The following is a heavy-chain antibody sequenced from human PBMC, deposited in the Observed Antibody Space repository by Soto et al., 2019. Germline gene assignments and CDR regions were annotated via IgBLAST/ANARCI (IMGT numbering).Heavy chain of an antibody. V-gene: IGHV1-3*01. J-gene: IGHJ6*01. D-gene: IGHD3-22*01. CDR3: ATYLVSYYYNDSAYYG. Sequence: DSVKVCCKDSGNAFPSYATHWVRQAPGQRLEWMGWINAGNGNTKYSQKFQGRVTMTEDTSTDTAYMEPSSLRSEDTAVYYCATYLVSYYYNDSAYYG. CDR2: INAGNGNT. CDR1: GNAFPSYA.